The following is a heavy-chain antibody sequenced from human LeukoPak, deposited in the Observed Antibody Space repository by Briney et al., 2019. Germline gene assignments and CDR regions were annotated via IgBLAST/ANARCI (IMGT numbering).Heavy chain of an antibody. CDR1: GGSFSGYY. J-gene: IGHJ3*02. V-gene: IGHV4-34*01. CDR2: INHSGST. D-gene: IGHD4-17*01. CDR3: AGSTVTTYRDAFDI. Sequence: SETLSLTCAVYGGSFSGYYWNWIRQPPGKGLEWIGEINHSGSTNYNPSLKSRVTISVDTSKNDFSLKLSSVTAADTAVYYCAGSTVTTYRDAFDIWGQGTMVTVSS.